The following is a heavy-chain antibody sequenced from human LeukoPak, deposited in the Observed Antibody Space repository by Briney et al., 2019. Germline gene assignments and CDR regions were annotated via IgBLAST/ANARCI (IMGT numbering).Heavy chain of an antibody. CDR3: ARPSGAHSGYGTYYFDY. V-gene: IGHV4-34*01. D-gene: IGHD5-12*01. Sequence: KASETLSLTCAVYGGSFSGYYWSWIRQPPGKGLEWIGEINHSGSTNYNPSLKSRVTISVDTSKNQFSLKLSSVTAADTAVYYCARPSGAHSGYGTYYFDYWGQGTLVTVSS. CDR2: INHSGST. CDR1: GGSFSGYY. J-gene: IGHJ4*02.